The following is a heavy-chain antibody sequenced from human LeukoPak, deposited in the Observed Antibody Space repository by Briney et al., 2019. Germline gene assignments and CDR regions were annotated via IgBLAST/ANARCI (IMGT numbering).Heavy chain of an antibody. J-gene: IGHJ4*02. CDR1: GLRFSDYW. CDR2: IKRDGSER. Sequence: PGGSLRLSCAASGLRFSDYWMSWVRQAPGKGLEWVASIKRDGSERNYVDSVKGRFVISRDNAKNSVYLQLNSLRAEDTAVYYCARHGYSYGYSLDYWGQGTLATVSS. D-gene: IGHD5-18*01. V-gene: IGHV3-7*01. CDR3: ARHGYSYGYSLDY.